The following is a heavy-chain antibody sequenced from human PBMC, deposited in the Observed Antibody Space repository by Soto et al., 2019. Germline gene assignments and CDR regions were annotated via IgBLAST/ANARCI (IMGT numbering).Heavy chain of an antibody. V-gene: IGHV1-69*01. Sequence: QVQLVQSGAEVKKPGSSVKVSCKASGGTFSRYAISWVRQAPGQGLEWMGGIIPLFGTANYAQKFQGRVTITADESTSTASMELSSLRSEDTAVYYCASSSGYYPRCYFDYWGQGTLVTVSS. D-gene: IGHD3-22*01. CDR2: IIPLFGTA. J-gene: IGHJ4*02. CDR1: GGTFSRYA. CDR3: ASSSGYYPRCYFDY.